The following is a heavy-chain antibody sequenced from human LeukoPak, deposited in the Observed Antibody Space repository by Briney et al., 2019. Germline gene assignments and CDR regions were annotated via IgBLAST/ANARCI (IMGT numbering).Heavy chain of an antibody. CDR2: ISSSSSYI. CDR1: GFTFSSYS. V-gene: IGHV3-21*01. Sequence: GGSLRLSCAASGFTFSSYSMNWVRQAPGKGLEWVSSISSSSSYIYYADSVKGRFTISRDNAKNSLYLQMNSLRAEDTAVYYCARDAPLRFLEWLPLFDYWGQGTLVTVSS. J-gene: IGHJ4*02. CDR3: ARDAPLRFLEWLPLFDY. D-gene: IGHD3-3*01.